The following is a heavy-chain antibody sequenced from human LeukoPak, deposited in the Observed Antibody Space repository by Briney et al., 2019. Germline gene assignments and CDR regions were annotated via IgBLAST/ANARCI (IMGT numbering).Heavy chain of an antibody. J-gene: IGHJ3*02. CDR1: GFTFSDWY. CDR3: ARGRGSYYYDSSGYPADAFDI. Sequence: PLTLSRAPCGFTFSDWYMSWIRQAPGKGLEWISYISSSGSTIYYADSVKGRFTISRDNAKNSLYLQMNSLRAEDTAVYYCARGRGSYYYDSSGYPADAFDIWGQGTMVTVSS. CDR2: ISSSGSTI. D-gene: IGHD3-22*01. V-gene: IGHV3-11*01.